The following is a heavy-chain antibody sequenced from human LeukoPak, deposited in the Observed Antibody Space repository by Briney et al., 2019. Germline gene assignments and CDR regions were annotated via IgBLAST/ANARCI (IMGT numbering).Heavy chain of an antibody. Sequence: GGSLRLSCAASGFTFSSYEMNWVRQAPGKGLEWVSYISSSGSTIYYADSVKGRFTISRDNSKNTLYLQMNSLRAEDTAVYYCAKELPGYCSSTSCYGIDYWGQGTLVTVSS. J-gene: IGHJ4*02. D-gene: IGHD2-2*01. CDR1: GFTFSSYE. V-gene: IGHV3-48*03. CDR3: AKELPGYCSSTSCYGIDY. CDR2: ISSSGSTI.